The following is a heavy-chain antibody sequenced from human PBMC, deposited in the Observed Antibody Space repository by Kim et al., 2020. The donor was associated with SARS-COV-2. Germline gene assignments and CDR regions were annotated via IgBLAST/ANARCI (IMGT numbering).Heavy chain of an antibody. V-gene: IGHV3-7*01. J-gene: IGHJ4*01. Sequence: GGSLRLSCAVSGFPLSIYRMSWVRQAPGKGPEWVAQIKQDGSEQYYVDSVKGRFTISRDNARNSLHLEMTRLRVEDTAMHYCARDSSWNHLLDFFHFDY. CDR1: GFPLSIYR. CDR3: ARDSSWNHLLDFFHFDY. CDR2: IKQDGSEQ. D-gene: IGHD3-3*01.